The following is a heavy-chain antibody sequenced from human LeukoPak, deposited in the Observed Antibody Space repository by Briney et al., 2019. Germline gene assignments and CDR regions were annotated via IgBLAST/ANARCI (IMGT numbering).Heavy chain of an antibody. D-gene: IGHD6-19*01. CDR2: INPNSGGT. J-gene: IGHJ5*02. CDR3: AKGRVVAGSKSLTYHWFDP. CDR1: GYAFTGYY. V-gene: IGHV1-2*02. Sequence: ASVKVSCKASGYAFTGYYIHWVRQAPGQXXEWMGWINPNSGGTKYAQKFQGRVTMTRDTSITTAYMGLSRLRSDDTAVYYCAKGRVVAGSKSLTYHWFDPWGQGTLVTVSS.